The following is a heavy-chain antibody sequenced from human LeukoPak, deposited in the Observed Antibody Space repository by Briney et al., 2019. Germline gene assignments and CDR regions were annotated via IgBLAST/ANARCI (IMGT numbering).Heavy chain of an antibody. V-gene: IGHV3-48*04. CDR1: GFTFSSYS. J-gene: IGHJ4*02. CDR2: ISSSGSTI. D-gene: IGHD3-10*01. Sequence: PTGGSLRLSCEASGFTFSSYSMNWVRQAPGKGLEWVSYISSSGSTIYYADSVKGRFTISRDSAKNSLYLQMNSLRAEDTAVYYCARDRWFGSGIHNLDYWGQGTLVTVSS. CDR3: ARDRWFGSGIHNLDY.